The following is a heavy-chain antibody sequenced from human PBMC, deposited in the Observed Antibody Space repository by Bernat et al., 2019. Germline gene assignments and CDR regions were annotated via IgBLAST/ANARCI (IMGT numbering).Heavy chain of an antibody. V-gene: IGHV4-39*01. CDR2: IYYSGRT. CDR3: ARHEDRGSYSFWDFDL. Sequence: QLQLQESGPGLVKPSETLSLTCTVSGGSISSSSYYWGWIRQPPGKGLEWIGSIYYSGRTYYNPSLKSRVTISIDTSRNQCSLKLSSVTAADTAVYYCARHEDRGSYSFWDFDLWGRGTLVTVSS. J-gene: IGHJ2*01. D-gene: IGHD1-26*01. CDR1: GGSISSSSYY.